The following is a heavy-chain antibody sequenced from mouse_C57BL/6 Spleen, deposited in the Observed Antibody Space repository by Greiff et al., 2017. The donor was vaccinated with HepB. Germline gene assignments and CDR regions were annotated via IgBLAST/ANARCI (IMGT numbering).Heavy chain of an antibody. J-gene: IGHJ2*01. D-gene: IGHD3-2*02. CDR1: GYAFSSYW. CDR2: IYPGDGDT. Sequence: QVQLKQSGAELVKPGASVKISCKASGYAFSSYWMNWVKQRPGKGLEWIGQIYPGDGDTNYNGKFKGKATLTADKSSSTAYMQLSSLTSEDSAVYFCARDSSGYRVGFDYWGQGTTLTVSS. V-gene: IGHV1-80*01. CDR3: ARDSSGYRVGFDY.